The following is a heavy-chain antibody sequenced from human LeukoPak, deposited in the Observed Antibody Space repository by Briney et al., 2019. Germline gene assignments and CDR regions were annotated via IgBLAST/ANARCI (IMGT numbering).Heavy chain of an antibody. D-gene: IGHD6-13*01. J-gene: IGHJ4*02. CDR2: ISGSSSYI. V-gene: IGHV3-21*04. CDR3: ARGGYSSSWYHFDY. CDR1: GFTFSSYS. Sequence: GGSLRLSCAASGFTFSSYSMNWVRQAPGKGLEWVSSISGSSSYIYYADSVKGRFTISRDNAKNSLYLQMNSLRAEDTAVYYCARGGYSSSWYHFDYRGQGTLVTVSS.